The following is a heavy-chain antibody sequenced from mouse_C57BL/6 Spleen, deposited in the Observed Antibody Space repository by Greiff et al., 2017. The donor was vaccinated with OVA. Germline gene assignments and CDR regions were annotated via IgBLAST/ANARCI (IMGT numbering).Heavy chain of an antibody. CDR2: IYPRSGNT. J-gene: IGHJ2*01. CDR1: GYTFTSYG. D-gene: IGHD1-1*01. CDR3: AREVTTVVTTDYFDY. V-gene: IGHV1-81*01. Sequence: VQLQQSGAELARPGASVKLSCKASGYTFTSYGISWVKQRTGQGLEWIGEIYPRSGNTYYNEKFKGKATLTADKSSSTAYMELRSLTSEDSAVYFCAREVTTVVTTDYFDYWGQGTTLTVSS.